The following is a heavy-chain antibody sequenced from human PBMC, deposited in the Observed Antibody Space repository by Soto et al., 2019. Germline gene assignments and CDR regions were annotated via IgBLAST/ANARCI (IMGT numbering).Heavy chain of an antibody. D-gene: IGHD5-12*01. J-gene: IGHJ3*02. CDR1: GFTFDDYA. Sequence: EVQLVESGGGLVQPGRSLRLSCAASGFTFDDYAMHWVRQAPGKGLEWVSGSSWNSGSIGYADSVKGRFTISRDNAKNSLYLQMNSLRAEDTALYYCAKDSGYDYGGAFDIWGQGTMVTVSS. CDR2: SSWNSGSI. CDR3: AKDSGYDYGGAFDI. V-gene: IGHV3-9*01.